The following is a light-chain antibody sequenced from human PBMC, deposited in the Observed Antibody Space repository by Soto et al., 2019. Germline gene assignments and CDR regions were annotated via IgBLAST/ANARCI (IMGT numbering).Light chain of an antibody. CDR1: QSVSSSY. Sequence: EIVLTQSPGTLSLSPGERATLSCRASQSVSSSYSAWYQQKPGQAPRLLIYGASSRATGIPDRFSGSGSGTDFTLTISRLVPEDFAVYYCQQYGSSPLTFGGGTKVEIK. V-gene: IGKV3-20*01. J-gene: IGKJ4*01. CDR3: QQYGSSPLT. CDR2: GAS.